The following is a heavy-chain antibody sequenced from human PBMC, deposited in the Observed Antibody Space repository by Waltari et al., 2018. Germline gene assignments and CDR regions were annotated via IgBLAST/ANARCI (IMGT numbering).Heavy chain of an antibody. CDR3: AKDLGQSNYYYLDV. CDR2: IYGGGSDT. D-gene: IGHD3-16*01. J-gene: IGHJ6*03. CDR1: GFTYSSYA. V-gene: IGHV3-23*03. Sequence: EVQLLESGGGLVQPGGSLRLSCAASGFTYSSYAMGWVRQAPGKGLEWVSVIYGGGSDTYYADSVKGRFTISRDNSKNTLFLQMNTLRAEDTAVYYCAKDLGQSNYYYLDVWGKGTTVTVSS.